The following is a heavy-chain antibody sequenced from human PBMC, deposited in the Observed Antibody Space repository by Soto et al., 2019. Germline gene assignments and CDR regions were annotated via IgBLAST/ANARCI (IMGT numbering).Heavy chain of an antibody. CDR3: AKDSPDCSGGSCYAVIHY. Sequence: QAQLVESGGGVVQPGRSLRLSCVGSGSTFSNHGMHWFRQAPGKGLEWVADIWYDGSKEKYADSVKGRFSISRDDSKNTVFLQMNSLRVEDTAVYFCAKDSPDCSGGSCYAVIHYWGQGTLVTVSS. J-gene: IGHJ4*02. CDR1: GSTFSNHG. D-gene: IGHD2-15*01. V-gene: IGHV3-33*06. CDR2: IWYDGSKE.